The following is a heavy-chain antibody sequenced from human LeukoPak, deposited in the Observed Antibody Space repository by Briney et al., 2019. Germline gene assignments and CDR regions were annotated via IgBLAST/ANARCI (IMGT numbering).Heavy chain of an antibody. V-gene: IGHV3-7*01. Sequence: GTLRLSCAASGFTFSSYWMSWVRQAPGKGLEWVASINQDVSRTHYVDSVKGRFTISRDNAKSSLFLQMTSLRVEDTAVYYCARLKDDVTKFDYWGQGTLVTVSS. CDR2: INQDVSRT. J-gene: IGHJ4*02. D-gene: IGHD2-8*01. CDR1: GFTFSSYW. CDR3: ARLKDDVTKFDY.